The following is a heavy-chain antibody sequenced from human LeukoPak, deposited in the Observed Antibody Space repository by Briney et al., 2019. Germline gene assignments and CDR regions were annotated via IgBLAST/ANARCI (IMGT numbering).Heavy chain of an antibody. V-gene: IGHV3-30*02. CDR3: AKTKTMVRGLLDY. CDR1: GFTFSSYG. J-gene: IGHJ4*02. CDR2: IRYDGSNK. D-gene: IGHD3-10*01. Sequence: GGSLRLSCAASGFTFSSYGMHWVRQAPGKGLEWVAFIRYDGSNKYYADSVKGRFTISRDNSKNTLYLQMNSLRAEDTAVYYCAKTKTMVRGLLDYWGQGTLVTVSS.